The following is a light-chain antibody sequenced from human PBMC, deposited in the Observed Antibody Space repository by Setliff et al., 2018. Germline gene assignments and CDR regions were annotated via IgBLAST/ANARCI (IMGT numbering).Light chain of an antibody. CDR2: DTS. Sequence: QAVVTQEPSLTVSPGGTVTLTCGSSTGAVTSGHYPYWFQQKPGQAPRTLIYDTSIKYSWTPARFSGSLLGGKAALTLSGAQPEDEAEYFCSSSYSGIGLFGGGTKVTVL. CDR1: TGAVTSGHY. J-gene: IGLJ2*01. CDR3: SSSYSGIGL. V-gene: IGLV7-46*01.